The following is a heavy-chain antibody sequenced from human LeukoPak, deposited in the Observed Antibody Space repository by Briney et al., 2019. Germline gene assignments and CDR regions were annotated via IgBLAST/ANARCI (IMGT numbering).Heavy chain of an antibody. V-gene: IGHV1-18*01. J-gene: IGHJ4*02. CDR2: ISTYDGDA. Sequence: ASVKVSCKASGYSFTSYGITWVRQAPGQGLEWMGWISTYDGDANYAQQLQGRVTMTTDTSTITAYMELRSLRSDDTAVYYCARAPSRFTYGPGDHWGQGTLVTVSS. CDR3: ARAPSRFTYGPGDH. CDR1: GYSFTSYG. D-gene: IGHD5-18*01.